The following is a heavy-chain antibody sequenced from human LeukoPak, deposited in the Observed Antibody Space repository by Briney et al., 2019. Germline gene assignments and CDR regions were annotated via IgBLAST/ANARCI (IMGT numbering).Heavy chain of an antibody. D-gene: IGHD3-22*01. Sequence: GGSLRLSCAASGFTFSSYWMSWVRQAPGKGLEWVANIKQDGSEKYYVDSVEGRFTISRDNAENSLYLQMNSLRAEDTAVYYCARDYRYYYDSSGYYYEAQTDYWGQGTLVTVSS. J-gene: IGHJ4*02. CDR1: GFTFSSYW. V-gene: IGHV3-7*01. CDR3: ARDYRYYYDSSGYYYEAQTDY. CDR2: IKQDGSEK.